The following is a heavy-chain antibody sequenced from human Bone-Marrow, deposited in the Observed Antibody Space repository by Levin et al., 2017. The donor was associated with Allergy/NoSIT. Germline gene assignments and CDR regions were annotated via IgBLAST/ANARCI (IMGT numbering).Heavy chain of an antibody. Sequence: LSLTCAASGFTFSNYWMHWVRQAPGKGLVWVSLINSDGSATNYADSVKGRFTISRDNAKNTLYLQMNSLRAEDTAVYYCASSSAWYRYWGQGTLVTVSS. CDR2: INSDGSAT. J-gene: IGHJ4*02. V-gene: IGHV3-74*01. CDR1: GFTFSNYW. D-gene: IGHD6-19*01. CDR3: ASSSAWYRY.